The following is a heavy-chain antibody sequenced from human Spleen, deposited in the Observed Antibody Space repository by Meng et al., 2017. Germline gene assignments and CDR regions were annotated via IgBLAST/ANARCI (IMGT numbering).Heavy chain of an antibody. Sequence: SVKVSCKASGGTFSSYAISWVRQAPGQGLEWMGGIIPIFGTANYAQKFQGRVTITTDEYTSTAYMELSSLRSEDTAVYYCAGLHYGSGSYYSDYWGQGTLVTVSS. J-gene: IGHJ4*02. CDR3: AGLHYGSGSYYSDY. D-gene: IGHD3-10*01. CDR2: IIPIFGTA. CDR1: GGTFSSYA. V-gene: IGHV1-69*05.